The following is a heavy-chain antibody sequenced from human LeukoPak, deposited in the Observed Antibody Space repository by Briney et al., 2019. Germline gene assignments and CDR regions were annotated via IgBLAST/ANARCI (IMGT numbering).Heavy chain of an antibody. Sequence: SETLSLTCAVYGGSFSGYYWSWLRQPPGKGLEWIGEINHSGSTNYNPSLKSRVTISVDTSKNQFSLKLSSVPAADTAVYYCARSRRHYITMIVVANNWFDPWGQGTLVTVSS. V-gene: IGHV4-34*01. D-gene: IGHD3-22*01. CDR2: INHSGST. CDR3: ARSRRHYITMIVVANNWFDP. CDR1: GGSFSGYY. J-gene: IGHJ5*02.